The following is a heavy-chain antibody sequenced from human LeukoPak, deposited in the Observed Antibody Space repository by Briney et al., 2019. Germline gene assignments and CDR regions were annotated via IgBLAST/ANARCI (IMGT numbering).Heavy chain of an antibody. D-gene: IGHD6-6*01. V-gene: IGHV3-43*02. CDR3: AKEDLYCSSREV. Sequence: PGGSLRLSCAASGFTFDGYAMHWVRQAPGKGLEWVSLISGDGGSTYYADSVKGRFTISRDNSKNSLYLQMNSLRTEDTALYYCAKEDLYCSSREVWGQGTTVTVSS. CDR1: GFTFDGYA. CDR2: ISGDGGST. J-gene: IGHJ6*02.